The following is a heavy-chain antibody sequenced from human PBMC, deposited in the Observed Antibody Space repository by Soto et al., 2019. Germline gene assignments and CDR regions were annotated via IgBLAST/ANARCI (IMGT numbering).Heavy chain of an antibody. Sequence: PGGSLRLSCAASGFTFSSYAMSWVRQAPGKGLEWVSAISGSGGSTYYADSVKGRFTISRDNSKNTLYLQMNSLRAEDTAVYYCAKHSGRFGESHNWFDPWGQGTLVTVAS. CDR3: AKHSGRFGESHNWFDP. J-gene: IGHJ5*02. D-gene: IGHD3-10*01. CDR1: GFTFSSYA. CDR2: ISGSGGST. V-gene: IGHV3-23*01.